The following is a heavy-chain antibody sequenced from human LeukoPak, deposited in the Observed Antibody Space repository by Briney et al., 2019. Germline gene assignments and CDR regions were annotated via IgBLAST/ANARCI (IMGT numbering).Heavy chain of an antibody. Sequence: SETLSLTCTVSAGSVSSGSYYWGWIRQPPGKGLEWIGYIYYSGSTTYNPSLKSRVTMSVDTSKNKFSLKLNSLTAADTAVYYCARVPISTTARGYFDYWGQGTLVTVSS. CDR1: AGSVSSGSYY. D-gene: IGHD4-17*01. CDR2: IYYSGST. J-gene: IGHJ4*02. V-gene: IGHV4-61*01. CDR3: ARVPISTTARGYFDY.